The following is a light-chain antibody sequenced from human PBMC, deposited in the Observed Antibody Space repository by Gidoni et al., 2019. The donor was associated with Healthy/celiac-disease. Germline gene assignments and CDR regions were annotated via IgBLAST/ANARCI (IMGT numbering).Light chain of an antibody. CDR1: SSDVGGYNY. CDR3: SSYTSSSTLVV. J-gene: IGLJ2*01. Sequence: QYALTQPASVSGSPGPSITISCTGTSSDVGGYNYVSWYQQHPGKAPNLMIYDVSNRPSGVSNRFSGSKSGNTASLTISGLQAEDEADYYCSSYTSSSTLVVFGGGTKLTVL. CDR2: DVS. V-gene: IGLV2-14*03.